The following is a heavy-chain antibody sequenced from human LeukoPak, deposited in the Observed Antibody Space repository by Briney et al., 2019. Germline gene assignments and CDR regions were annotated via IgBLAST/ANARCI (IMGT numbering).Heavy chain of an antibody. V-gene: IGHV4-34*01. Sequence: PGGSLRLSCAASGFTFSSYGMHWVRQAPGKGLEWIGEISHSGSTNYNPSLKSRVTISVDTSKNQFSLKLSSVTAADTAVYYCARGKWLRSSFDYWGQGTLVTVSS. J-gene: IGHJ4*02. CDR2: ISHSGST. D-gene: IGHD5-12*01. CDR1: GFTFSSYG. CDR3: ARGKWLRSSFDY.